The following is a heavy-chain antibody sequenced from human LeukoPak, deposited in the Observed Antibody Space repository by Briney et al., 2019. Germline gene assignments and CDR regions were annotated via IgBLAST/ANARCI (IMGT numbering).Heavy chain of an antibody. D-gene: IGHD2-2*01. CDR3: AREVVVPAASGFDY. CDR1: GGTFSSYA. J-gene: IGHJ4*02. V-gene: IGHV1-46*01. Sequence: EASVKVSCKASGGTFSSYAISWVRQAPGQGLEWMGIINPSGGSTSYAQKFQGRVTMTRDTSTSTVYMELSSLRSEDTAVYYCAREVVVPAASGFDYWGQGTLVTVSS. CDR2: INPSGGST.